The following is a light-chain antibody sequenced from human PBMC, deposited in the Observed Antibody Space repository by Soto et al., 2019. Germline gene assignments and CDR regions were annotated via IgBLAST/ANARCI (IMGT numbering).Light chain of an antibody. CDR1: SSDVGGYHY. CDR2: EVT. J-gene: IGLJ2*01. Sequence: QSVLTQPPSASGSPGQSVTISCTGTSSDVGGYHYVSWYQQHPGKAPKLMIHEVTKRPSGVPDRFSGPKSGNTASLTVSGLQGEDEADYYCSSYAGSNNLVFGGGTKVTVL. V-gene: IGLV2-8*01. CDR3: SSYAGSNNLV.